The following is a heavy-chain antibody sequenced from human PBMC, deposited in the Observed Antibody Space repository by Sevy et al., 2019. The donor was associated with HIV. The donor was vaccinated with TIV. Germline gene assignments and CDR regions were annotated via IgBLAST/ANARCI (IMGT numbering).Heavy chain of an antibody. CDR3: ARDSNYDILTGYYGHYYGMDV. D-gene: IGHD3-9*01. V-gene: IGHV3-21*01. CDR2: ISSSSSYI. CDR1: GFTFSSYS. J-gene: IGHJ6*02. Sequence: GGSLRLSCAASGFTFSSYSMNWVRQAPGKGLEWVSSISSSSSYIYYADSVKGRFTISRDNAKNSLYLQMNSLRAEDTAVYYCARDSNYDILTGYYGHYYGMDVWGQGTTVTVSS.